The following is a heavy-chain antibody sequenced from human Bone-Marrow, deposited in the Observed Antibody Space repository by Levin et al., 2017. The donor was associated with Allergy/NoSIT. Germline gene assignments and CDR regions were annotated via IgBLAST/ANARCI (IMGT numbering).Heavy chain of an antibody. CDR2: INWDSSII. CDR3: AKDYYEFWSGIDY. V-gene: IGHV3-9*01. Sequence: LSLTCAASGFTLEDYAMHWVRQAPGKGLEWVSGINWDSSIIGYADSVKGRFTISRDNAKNSLYLQMTSLRPEDTALYYCAKDYYEFWSGIDYWGQGAQVTVSS. D-gene: IGHD3-3*01. CDR1: GFTLEDYA. J-gene: IGHJ4*02.